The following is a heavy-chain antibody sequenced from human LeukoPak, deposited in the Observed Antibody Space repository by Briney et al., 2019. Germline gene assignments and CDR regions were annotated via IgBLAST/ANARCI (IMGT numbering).Heavy chain of an antibody. CDR3: ARDKAVTTEVTQHFQH. D-gene: IGHD4-23*01. CDR2: ISAYNGYT. Sequence: ASVKVSCKASGYTFTSYGTSWVRQAPGQGLEWMGWISAYNGYTDYAQKLQFRVTMTTDTSTSTAYMELRSLRSDDTAVYYCARDKAVTTEVTQHFQHWGQGTLVTVSS. V-gene: IGHV1-18*01. CDR1: GYTFTSYG. J-gene: IGHJ1*01.